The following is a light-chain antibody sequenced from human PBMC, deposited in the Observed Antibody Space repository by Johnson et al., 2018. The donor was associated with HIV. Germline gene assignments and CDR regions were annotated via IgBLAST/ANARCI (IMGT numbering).Light chain of an antibody. CDR3: GTWDSSLSTEV. V-gene: IGLV1-51*02. Sequence: QSVLTQPPSVSAAPGQKVTISCSGSSSNIGNNYVSWYQQLPGTAPKLLIYENNKRPSGISDRFSGSKSGTSATLGITGLQTGDEADYYCGTWDSSLSTEVFATGTKVTVL. CDR1: SSNIGNNY. CDR2: ENN. J-gene: IGLJ1*01.